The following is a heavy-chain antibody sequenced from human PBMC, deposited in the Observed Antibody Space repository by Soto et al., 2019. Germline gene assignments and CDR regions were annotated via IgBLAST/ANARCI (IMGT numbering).Heavy chain of an antibody. V-gene: IGHV3-11*01. CDR2: ISSSGSTI. Sequence: GGSLRLSCAASGFTFSDYYMSWIRQAPGKGLEWVSYISSSGSTIYYADSVKGRFTISRDNAKNSLYLQMNSLRAEDTAVYYCARDLASAAGTVNTPPRRVYYMDVWGKGTTVTVSS. CDR1: GFTFSDYY. D-gene: IGHD6-13*01. J-gene: IGHJ6*03. CDR3: ARDLASAAGTVNTPPRRVYYMDV.